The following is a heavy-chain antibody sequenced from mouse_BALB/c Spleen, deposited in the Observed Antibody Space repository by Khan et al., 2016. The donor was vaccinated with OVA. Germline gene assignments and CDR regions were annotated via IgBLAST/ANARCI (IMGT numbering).Heavy chain of an antibody. D-gene: IGHD2-10*02. J-gene: IGHJ2*01. CDR3: ARLYGRDFDY. CDR1: GYSITSDYA. V-gene: IGHV3-2*02. CDR2: ISYSGNT. Sequence: VQLKESGPGLVKPSQSLSLTCTVTGYSITSDYAWNWIRQFPGNKLEWMGYISYSGNTKYNPSLKSRISLTRDTSKNQIFLQLNSVTAEDTATYYCARLYGRDFDYWGQGTTLTVSS.